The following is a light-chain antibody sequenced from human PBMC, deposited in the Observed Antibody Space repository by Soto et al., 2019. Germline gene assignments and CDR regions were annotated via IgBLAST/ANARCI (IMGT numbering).Light chain of an antibody. J-gene: IGKJ4*01. CDR3: MQALQTPLT. Sequence: DIVMTQSPVSLPVTPGEPASITCRSSQSLLYSDGYNYLDWYLQKPGQSPQLLIYLGSNRASGVPDRFSGSGSGTDFTLKINRVEAEDVGVYYCMQALQTPLTFGGGTKVEIK. CDR1: QSLLYSDGYNY. CDR2: LGS. V-gene: IGKV2-28*01.